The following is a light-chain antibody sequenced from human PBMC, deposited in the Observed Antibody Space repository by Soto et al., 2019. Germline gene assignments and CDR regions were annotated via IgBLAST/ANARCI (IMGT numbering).Light chain of an antibody. CDR3: QQLNNYPRT. Sequence: DIQLTQSPSFLSASVGDRITITCRASQGISTYLAWYQQKPGKAPKLLIYAASTWHSGVPSRFSGSGSGTEFTLTISSLEPEDFAIYYCQQLNNYPRTFGQGTKVEIK. J-gene: IGKJ1*01. CDR2: AAS. V-gene: IGKV1-9*01. CDR1: QGISTY.